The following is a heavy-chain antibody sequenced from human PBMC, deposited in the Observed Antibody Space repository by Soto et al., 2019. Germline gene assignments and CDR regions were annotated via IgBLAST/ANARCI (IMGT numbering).Heavy chain of an antibody. Sequence: EVQLVESGGGLVQPGGSLRLSCAASEFTFSNYEMKWVRQAPGKRLEWVSHISSSGSIIYYADSVKGRFTISRDNAKNSLYLQMNSLTAEDTAVYYCASAFALQDGMDVWVQGTTVSVSS. CDR2: ISSSGSII. CDR1: EFTFSNYE. CDR3: ASAFALQDGMDV. V-gene: IGHV3-48*03. J-gene: IGHJ6*02.